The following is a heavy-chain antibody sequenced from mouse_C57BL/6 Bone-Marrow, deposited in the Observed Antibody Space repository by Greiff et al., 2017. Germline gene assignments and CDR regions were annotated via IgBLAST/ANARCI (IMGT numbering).Heavy chain of an antibody. D-gene: IGHD1-1*01. J-gene: IGHJ3*01. Sequence: VQLQQSGAELARPGASVKLSCKASGYTFTSYGISWVKQRTGQGLEWIGEICPRSGNTYYNEKLKGGVTLTADKSSSTAYMELRSLSSEDSAVYFCSVYGSSSFAYWGQGTLVTVSA. V-gene: IGHV1-81*01. CDR1: GYTFTSYG. CDR3: SVYGSSSFAY. CDR2: ICPRSGNT.